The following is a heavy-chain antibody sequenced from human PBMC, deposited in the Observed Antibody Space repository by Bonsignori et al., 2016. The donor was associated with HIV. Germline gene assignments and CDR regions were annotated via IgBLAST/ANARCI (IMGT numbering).Heavy chain of an antibody. V-gene: IGHV3-23*01. CDR2: ISGSGDDT. D-gene: IGHD3-22*01. J-gene: IGHJ4*02. Sequence: GGSLRLSCAASGFTFSNYAMTWVRQAPGKGLEWVSGISGSGDDTYYADSVKGRFTISRDSSKSTLSLQMKSLRAEDTAVYYCARNHYDSIGYYWVFDYWGQGTLVTVSS. CDR3: ARNHYDSIGYYWVFDY. CDR1: GFTFSNYA.